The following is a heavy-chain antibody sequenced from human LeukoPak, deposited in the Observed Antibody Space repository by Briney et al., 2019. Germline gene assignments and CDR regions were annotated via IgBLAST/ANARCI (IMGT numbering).Heavy chain of an antibody. CDR2: IYPGDSDT. CDR3: ARLARTVAYSSSWGGFDP. J-gene: IGHJ5*02. CDR1: GYSFTSYW. V-gene: IGHV5-51*01. Sequence: GEPLKISCKGSGYSFTSYWIGWVRQMPGKGLEWMGIIYPGDSDTRYSPSFQGQVTISADKSISTAYLQWSSLKASDTAMYYCARLARTVAYSSSWGGFDPWGQGTLVTVSS. D-gene: IGHD6-13*01.